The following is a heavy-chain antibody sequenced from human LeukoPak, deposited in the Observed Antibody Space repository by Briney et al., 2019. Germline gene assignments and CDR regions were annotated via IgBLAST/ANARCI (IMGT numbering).Heavy chain of an antibody. J-gene: IGHJ4*02. CDR2: IRYHGSDK. CDR1: GFTFSGSG. V-gene: IGHV3-30*02. D-gene: IGHD3-16*01. CDR3: AREGLRLGELYY. Sequence: PGESLRLSCAASGFTFSGSGMHWVRQAPGKGLEWVAFIRYHGSDKFYADSVKSGFTIAGENSKNTLYLQVSRLRADDIAVYYCAREGLRLGELYYWGQGTLVTVSS.